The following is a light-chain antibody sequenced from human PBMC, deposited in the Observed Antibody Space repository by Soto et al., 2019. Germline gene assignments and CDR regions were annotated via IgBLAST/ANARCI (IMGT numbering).Light chain of an antibody. CDR1: SSDVGGYNY. CDR3: CSYAGSYTHV. Sequence: QSVLTQPPSASGSPGQSVTISCTGTSSDVGGYNYVSWYQQHPGKAPKLVIFEVNKRPSGVPDRFSGSKSGNTASLTIYGLQAEDEADYHCCSYAGSYTHVFGTGTKVT. V-gene: IGLV2-8*01. J-gene: IGLJ1*01. CDR2: EVN.